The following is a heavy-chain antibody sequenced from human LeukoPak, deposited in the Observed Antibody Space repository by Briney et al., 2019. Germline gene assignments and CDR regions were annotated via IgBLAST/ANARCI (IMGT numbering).Heavy chain of an antibody. D-gene: IGHD3-22*01. CDR1: GVSISGHY. Sequence: SENLSLTSAVSGVSISGHYWRWIRQPPGQGLEWIVYINYRGKTYYSPSLHSRVTISVDTSNNYFSLKLTSVTAADTAVYYCARLFDNDSSGDPDTFDMWGQGTMVTVSS. CDR2: INYRGKT. CDR3: ARLFDNDSSGDPDTFDM. J-gene: IGHJ3*02. V-gene: IGHV4-59*11.